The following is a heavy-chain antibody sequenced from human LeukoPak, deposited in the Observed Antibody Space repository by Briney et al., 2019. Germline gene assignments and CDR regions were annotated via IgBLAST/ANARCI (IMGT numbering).Heavy chain of an antibody. CDR3: VRGGGSYFI. D-gene: IGHD3-16*01. V-gene: IGHV4-34*01. Sequence: GSLRLSCTASGFTFGDYAMSWIRQTPGKGLEWIGEIHRSGSTNSNPSLKSRVKMSIDTSKNHFSLNLTSVTAADTAVYYCVRGGGSYFIWGQGATVTVSS. CDR1: GFTFGDYA. J-gene: IGHJ3*02. CDR2: IHRSGST.